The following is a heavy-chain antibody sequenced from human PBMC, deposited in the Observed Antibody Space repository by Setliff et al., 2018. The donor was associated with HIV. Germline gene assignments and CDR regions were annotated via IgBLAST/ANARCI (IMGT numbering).Heavy chain of an antibody. D-gene: IGHD5-18*01. CDR1: GYSFINYG. V-gene: IGHV1-18*01. J-gene: IGHJ4*02. CDR3: ARDPHRRGYSYGYLREFDY. Sequence: ASVKVSCKASGYSFINYGISWVRQAPGQGLEWMGWISAYNGNTDYAPRLLGRVTMTTDTSTSTAYMELRSLSSDDTAVYYCARDPHRRGYSYGYLREFDYWGQGTLVTVSS. CDR2: ISAYNGNT.